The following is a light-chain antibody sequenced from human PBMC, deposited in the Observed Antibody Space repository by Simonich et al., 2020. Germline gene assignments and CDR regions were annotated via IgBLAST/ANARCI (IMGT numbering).Light chain of an antibody. CDR2: DVS. CDR3: QVWDSSSDVV. J-gene: IGLJ2*01. Sequence: QSALTQPASVSGSPGQSITISCTGTSSEVGGYNYVSWYQQHPGKAPKLMIYDVSKRPSGIPERFSGSNSGNTATLTISRVEAGDEADYYCQVWDSSSDVVFGGGTKLTVL. CDR1: SSEVGGYNY. V-gene: IGLV2-11*01.